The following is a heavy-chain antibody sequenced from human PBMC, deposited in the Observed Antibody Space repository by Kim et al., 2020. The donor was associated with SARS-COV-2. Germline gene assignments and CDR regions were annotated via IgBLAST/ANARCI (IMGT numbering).Heavy chain of an antibody. Sequence: SETLSLTCAVYGGSFSGYYWSWIRQPPGKGLEWIGEINHSGSTNYNPSLKSRVTISVDTSKNQFSLKLSSVTAADTAVYYCARGSRGVLRYFDWSTKRGYWFDPWGQGTLVTVSS. CDR2: INHSGST. V-gene: IGHV4-34*01. CDR3: ARGSRGVLRYFDWSTKRGYWFDP. D-gene: IGHD3-9*01. CDR1: GGSFSGYY. J-gene: IGHJ5*02.